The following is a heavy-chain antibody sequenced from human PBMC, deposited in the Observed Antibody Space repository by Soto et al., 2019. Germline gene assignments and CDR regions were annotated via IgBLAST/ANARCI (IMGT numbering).Heavy chain of an antibody. J-gene: IGHJ5*01. CDR3: ARDRVVVAATPYWFDS. CDR1: GFTFSFYW. CDR2: IRPDGTEK. D-gene: IGHD2-15*01. V-gene: IGHV3-7*01. Sequence: EVQLVESGGGLVQPGGSLRLSCAASGFTFSFYWMSWVRQVPGKGLEWVANIRPDGTEKYYVDSVKGRFTISRDTANNSLYLQMNSLRVEDTAVYYCARDRVVVAATPYWFDSWGQGTLVTVSS.